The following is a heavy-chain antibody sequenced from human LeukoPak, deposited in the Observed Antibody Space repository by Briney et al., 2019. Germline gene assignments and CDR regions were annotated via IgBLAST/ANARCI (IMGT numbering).Heavy chain of an antibody. CDR1: GYTFTSYG. V-gene: IGHV7-4-1*02. CDR2: INTNTGNP. J-gene: IGHJ3*02. D-gene: IGHD3-9*01. Sequence: ASVKVSCKASGYTFTSYGISWVRQAPGQGLEWMGWINTNTGNPTYAQGFTGRFVFSLDTSVSTAYLQISSLKAEDTAVYYCASGLKAFDIWGQGTMVTVSS. CDR3: ASGLKAFDI.